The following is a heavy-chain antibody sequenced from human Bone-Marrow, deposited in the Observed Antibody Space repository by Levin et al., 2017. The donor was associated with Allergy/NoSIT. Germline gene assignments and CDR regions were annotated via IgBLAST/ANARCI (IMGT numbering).Heavy chain of an antibody. Sequence: LSLTCAASGFTFDDYSMHWVRQAPGKGLEWVSSISWNSGSVAYEDSVKGRFTISRDNANNALYLQMNSLRPEDTALYYCVKNRVTTTPNYYYGMDVWGQGTTVTVSS. CDR2: ISWNSGSV. D-gene: IGHD4-17*01. J-gene: IGHJ6*02. V-gene: IGHV3-9*01. CDR3: VKNRVTTTPNYYYGMDV. CDR1: GFTFDDYS.